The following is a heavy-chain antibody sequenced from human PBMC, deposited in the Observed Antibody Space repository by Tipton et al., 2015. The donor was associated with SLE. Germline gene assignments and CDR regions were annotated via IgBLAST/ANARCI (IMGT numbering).Heavy chain of an antibody. V-gene: IGHV3-48*01. CDR3: ATGWYGSGLDY. CDR2: ISSSSSTI. D-gene: IGHD3-10*01. Sequence: SLRLSCAASGFTFSSYSMNWVRQAPGKGLEWVSCISSSSSTIYYADSVKGRFTISRDNAKNSLYLQMNSLRAEDTAVYYCATGWYGSGLDYWGQGTLVTVSS. CDR1: GFTFSSYS. J-gene: IGHJ4*02.